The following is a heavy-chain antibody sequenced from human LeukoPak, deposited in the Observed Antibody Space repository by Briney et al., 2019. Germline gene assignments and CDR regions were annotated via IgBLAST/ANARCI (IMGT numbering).Heavy chain of an antibody. CDR1: GFTFTSSA. D-gene: IGHD3-3*01. J-gene: IGHJ5*02. Sequence: ASVKVSCKASGFTFTSSAMQWVRQARGQRLEWIGWIVVGSGNTNYAQKFQERVTITRDMSTSTAYMELSSLRSEDTAVYYCAAVNVWYCDFWSGSVEDNWFDPWGQGTLVTVSS. CDR3: AAVNVWYCDFWSGSVEDNWFDP. V-gene: IGHV1-58*02. CDR2: IVVGSGNT.